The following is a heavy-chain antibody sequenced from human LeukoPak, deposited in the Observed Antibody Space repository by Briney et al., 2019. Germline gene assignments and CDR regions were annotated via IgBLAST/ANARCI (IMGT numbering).Heavy chain of an antibody. CDR2: INHSGST. CDR1: GGSFSGYY. J-gene: IGHJ4*02. V-gene: IGHV4-34*01. CDR3: ARADTAMGSFDY. D-gene: IGHD5-18*01. Sequence: SETLSLTCAVYGGSFSGYYWSWIRQPPGKGLEWIGEINHSGSTNYNPSLKSRVTISVDTSKNQFSLKLSSVTAADTAVYYCARADTAMGSFDYWGQGTLVTVSS.